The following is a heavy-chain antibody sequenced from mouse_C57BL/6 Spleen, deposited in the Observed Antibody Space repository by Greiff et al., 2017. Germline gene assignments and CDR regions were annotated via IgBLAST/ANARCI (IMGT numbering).Heavy chain of an antibody. CDR3: ARSRAVEGFAC. CDR1: GYTFTSYW. CDR2: IDPSDSDT. Sequence: QVQLQQPGAELVRPGSSVKLSCKASGYTFTSYWMHLVKQRPTQGLEWIGNIDPSDSDTHYNQKFKDKATLTVDKSSSTAYMQLSSLASEDSAVYYCARSRAVEGFACWGQGALVTVSA. J-gene: IGHJ3*01. D-gene: IGHD1-1*01. V-gene: IGHV1-52*01.